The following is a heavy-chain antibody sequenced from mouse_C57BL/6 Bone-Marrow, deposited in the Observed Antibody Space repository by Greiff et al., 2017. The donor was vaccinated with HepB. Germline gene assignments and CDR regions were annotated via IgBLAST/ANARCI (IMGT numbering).Heavy chain of an antibody. CDR2: IYPGSGST. CDR1: GYTFTSYW. CDR3: AREITTVVAPAY. J-gene: IGHJ3*01. Sequence: QVQLKQPGAELVKPGASVKMSCKASGYTFTSYWITWVKQRPGQGLEWIGDIYPGSGSTNYNEKFKSKATLTVDTSSSTAYMQLSSLTSEDSAVYYCAREITTVVAPAYWGQGTLVTVSA. V-gene: IGHV1-55*01. D-gene: IGHD1-1*01.